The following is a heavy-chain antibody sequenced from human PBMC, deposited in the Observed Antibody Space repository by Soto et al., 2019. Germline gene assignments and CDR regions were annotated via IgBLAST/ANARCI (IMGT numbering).Heavy chain of an antibody. CDR3: VRSRYYFDY. Sequence: QVHLVQSGGEVKKPGASVKVSCKASGYTLKNYGIGWVRQAPGLGPEWVGWIKVDNGDTKYAEKLQGRVTLTTDTSTSTAYMELRNLRSDDTAFYYCVRSRYYFDYWGQGTLVTVSS. V-gene: IGHV1-18*01. CDR1: GYTLKNYG. J-gene: IGHJ4*02. CDR2: IKVDNGDT.